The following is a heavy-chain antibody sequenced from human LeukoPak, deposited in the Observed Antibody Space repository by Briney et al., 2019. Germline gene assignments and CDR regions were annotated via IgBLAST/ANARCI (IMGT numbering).Heavy chain of an antibody. V-gene: IGHV5-51*01. Sequence: GDSLKISCKGSGYRFTTYWIGWVRQLPGKGLEWMGIIYPGDSDTRYSPSFQGQVTISADKSISTAYLQWSSLKASDTAMYYCARQVGSSWSDWGQGTLVTVSS. CDR1: GYRFTTYW. D-gene: IGHD6-13*01. CDR2: IYPGDSDT. J-gene: IGHJ4*02. CDR3: ARQVGSSWSD.